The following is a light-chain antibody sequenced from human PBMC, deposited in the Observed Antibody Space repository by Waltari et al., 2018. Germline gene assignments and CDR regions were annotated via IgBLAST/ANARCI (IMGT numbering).Light chain of an antibody. J-gene: IGLJ3*02. Sequence: QSALTQPRSVSGSPGQSVTISCTGTSSHFGAYNHLSWYQQHPGKAPNLMNYGVSKRPSGVPVRFSGSKSGNSASLTISGLQAEDEGDYYCCSYAGTYTVRVFGGGTKVTVL. V-gene: IGLV2-11*01. CDR3: CSYAGTYTVRV. CDR2: GVS. CDR1: SSHFGAYNH.